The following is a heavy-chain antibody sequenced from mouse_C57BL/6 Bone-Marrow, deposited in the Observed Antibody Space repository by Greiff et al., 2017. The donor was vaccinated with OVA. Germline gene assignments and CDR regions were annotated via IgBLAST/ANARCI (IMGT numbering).Heavy chain of an antibody. CDR1: GYSFTSYY. Sequence: VHLVESGPELVKPGASVKISCKASGYSFTSYYIHWVKQRPGQGLEWIGWIYPGSGNTKYNEKFKGKATLTADTSSSTAYMQLSSLTSEDSAVYYCARASITTVVEGYWGQGTTLTVSS. D-gene: IGHD1-1*01. J-gene: IGHJ2*01. CDR3: ARASITTVVEGY. CDR2: IYPGSGNT. V-gene: IGHV1-66*01.